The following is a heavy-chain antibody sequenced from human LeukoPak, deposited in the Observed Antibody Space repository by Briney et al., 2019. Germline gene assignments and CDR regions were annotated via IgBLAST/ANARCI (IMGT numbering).Heavy chain of an antibody. CDR2: IYDSGST. CDR1: GGSIRSSYYY. CDR3: ARISGYSSSWYIWFDP. V-gene: IGHV4-39*01. J-gene: IGHJ5*02. Sequence: KPSETLSLTCTVSGGSIRSSYYYWGWIRQPPGKGLEWIGSIYDSGSTYYNPSLKSRVTISVDTSKNQFSLKLNSVTAADTAVYYCARISGYSSSWYIWFDPWGQGTLVTVSS. D-gene: IGHD6-13*01.